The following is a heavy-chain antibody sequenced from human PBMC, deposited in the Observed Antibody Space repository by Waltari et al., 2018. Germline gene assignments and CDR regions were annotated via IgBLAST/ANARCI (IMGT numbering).Heavy chain of an antibody. CDR1: GYTFTSYD. CDR3: ARDLRMAAAGVGGFDY. J-gene: IGHJ4*02. D-gene: IGHD6-13*01. V-gene: IGHV1-8*03. Sequence: QVQLVQSGAEVKKPGASVKVSCKASGYTFTSYDINWVRQATGQGLEWMGWMNPNSGNTGYAQKFQGRVTITRNTSISTAYMELNSLRAEDTAVYYCARDLRMAAAGVGGFDYWGQGTLVTVSS. CDR2: MNPNSGNT.